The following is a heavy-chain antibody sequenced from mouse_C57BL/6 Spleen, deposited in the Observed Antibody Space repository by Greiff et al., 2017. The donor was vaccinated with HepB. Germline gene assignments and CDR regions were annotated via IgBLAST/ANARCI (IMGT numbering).Heavy chain of an antibody. CDR2: IYPGSGNT. CDR1: GYSFTSYY. CDR3: ARDGYNDYDDYFDY. J-gene: IGHJ2*01. V-gene: IGHV1-66*01. D-gene: IGHD2-4*01. Sequence: VQLQQSGPELVKPGASVKISCKASGYSFTSYYIHWVKQRPGQGLEWIGWIYPGSGNTKYNEKFKGKATLTADTSSSTAYMQLSSLTSEDSAVYYCARDGYNDYDDYFDYWGQGTTLTVSS.